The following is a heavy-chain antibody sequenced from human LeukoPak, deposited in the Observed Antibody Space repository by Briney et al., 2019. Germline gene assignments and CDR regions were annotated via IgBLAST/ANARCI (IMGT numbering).Heavy chain of an antibody. CDR3: AKGRIAAAGIWY. CDR1: GFTFDDYT. CDR2: IRGDGGTT. V-gene: IGHV3-43*01. J-gene: IGHJ4*02. Sequence: GGSLRLSCEASGFTFDDYTMHWVRQAPGKGLEWVSLIRGDGGTTYYADSVKGRFTISRDNSKNTLYLQMNSLRAEDTAVYYCAKGRIAAAGIWYWGQGTLVTVSS. D-gene: IGHD6-13*01.